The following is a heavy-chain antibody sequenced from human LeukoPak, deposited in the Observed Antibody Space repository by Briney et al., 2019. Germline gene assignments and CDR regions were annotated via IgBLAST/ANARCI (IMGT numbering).Heavy chain of an antibody. D-gene: IGHD3-9*01. J-gene: IGHJ4*02. Sequence: GGSLRLSCAASGFTFSSYSMNWVRQAPGKGLEWVSSISSSSSYIYYADSVKGRFTISRDNAKNSLYLQMNSLRAEDTAVYYCAREDILTGYEDYWGQGTLVTVSS. CDR3: AREDILTGYEDY. CDR2: ISSSSSYI. CDR1: GFTFSSYS. V-gene: IGHV3-21*01.